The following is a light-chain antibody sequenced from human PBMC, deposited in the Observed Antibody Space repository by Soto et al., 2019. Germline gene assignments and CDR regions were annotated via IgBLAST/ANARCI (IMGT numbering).Light chain of an antibody. CDR2: GSS. V-gene: IGKV3-20*01. CDR1: QSVSNNF. J-gene: IGKJ4*01. CDR3: QQYCCSLLS. Sequence: EIVLTQSPGTLSLSPGEGATLSCRASQSVSNNFVAWYQQRPGKAPRLHIYGSSSRASGIPDRFSGSGSGTDFTLTISRLEPEDFAVYYCQQYCCSLLSFGGGTKVEIK.